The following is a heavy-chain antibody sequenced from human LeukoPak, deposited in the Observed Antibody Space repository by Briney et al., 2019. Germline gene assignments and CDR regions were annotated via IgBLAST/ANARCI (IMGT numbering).Heavy chain of an antibody. Sequence: GGSLRLSCAASGFTFSSYAMSWVRQAPGKGLEWVSSASGSGGSTYYADSVKGRFTISRDNSKNTLYLEMNSLRAEDTAVYYCAKDLGSVVTPPSLDYWGQGTLVTVSS. CDR1: GFTFSSYA. J-gene: IGHJ4*02. D-gene: IGHD4-23*01. CDR3: AKDLGSVVTPPSLDY. CDR2: ASGSGGST. V-gene: IGHV3-23*01.